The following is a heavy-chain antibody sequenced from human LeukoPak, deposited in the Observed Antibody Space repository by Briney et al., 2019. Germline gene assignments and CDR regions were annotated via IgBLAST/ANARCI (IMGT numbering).Heavy chain of an antibody. CDR3: ARTECSGGSCYSGFTGMDV. J-gene: IGHJ6*02. V-gene: IGHV1-2*04. Sequence: GASVKVSCKASGYTFTGYYMHWVRQAPGQGLEWMGWINPNSGGTNYAQKFQGWVTMTRDTSISTAYMELSRLRSDDTAVYYCARTECSGGSCYSGFTGMDVWGQGTTVTVSS. CDR2: INPNSGGT. CDR1: GYTFTGYY. D-gene: IGHD2-15*01.